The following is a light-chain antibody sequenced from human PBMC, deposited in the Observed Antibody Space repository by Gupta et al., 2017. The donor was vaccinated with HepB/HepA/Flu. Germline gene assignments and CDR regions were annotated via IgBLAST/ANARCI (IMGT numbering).Light chain of an antibody. V-gene: IGLV4-69*01. CDR3: QTRGTGVHVV. CDR2: LHNDGSH. J-gene: IGLJ2*01. Sequence: QLVLTQSPSASASLGASVKLTCTLSSGHSSYAIAWHQQQPEKGPRYLMNLHNDGSHSKGDGIPDRFSGSSSGAERYLTISSLESEDEGDYYCQTRGTGVHVVFGGGTKLTVL. CDR1: SGHSSYA.